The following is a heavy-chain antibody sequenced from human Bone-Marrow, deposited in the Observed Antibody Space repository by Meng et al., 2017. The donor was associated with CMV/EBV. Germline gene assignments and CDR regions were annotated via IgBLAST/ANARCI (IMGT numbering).Heavy chain of an antibody. CDR1: GFTFSNYA. V-gene: IGHV3-23*01. Sequence: SGFTFSNYALGWVRQAPGKGLEWVSAISGSGGSTYYADSVKGRFTISRENSKNTLYLQMNSLRAEDTAVYYCAKDRLAWGGSYYSLDYWGQGTLVTVSS. CDR2: ISGSGGST. CDR3: AKDRLAWGGSYYSLDY. D-gene: IGHD1-26*01. J-gene: IGHJ4*02.